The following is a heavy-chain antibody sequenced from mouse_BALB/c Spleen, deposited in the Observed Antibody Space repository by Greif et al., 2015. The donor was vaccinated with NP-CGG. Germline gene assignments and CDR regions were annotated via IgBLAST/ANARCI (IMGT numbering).Heavy chain of an antibody. CDR1: GFTFSSYA. D-gene: IGHD1-1*01. J-gene: IGHJ3*01. V-gene: IGHV5-6-5*01. CDR2: ISSGGST. CDR3: ARAHYGSSYDWFAY. Sequence: EVMLVESGGGLVKPGGSLKLSCAASGFTFSSYAMSWVRQTPEKRLEWVASISSGGSTYYPDSVKGRFTISRDNARNILYLQMSSLRSEDTAMYYCARAHYGSSYDWFAYWGQGTLVTVSA.